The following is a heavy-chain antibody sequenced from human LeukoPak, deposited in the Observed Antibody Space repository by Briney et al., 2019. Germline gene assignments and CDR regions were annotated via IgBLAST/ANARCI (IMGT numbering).Heavy chain of an antibody. CDR2: ISHAGGA. J-gene: IGHJ4*02. D-gene: IGHD3-22*01. CDR3: ARGPPPDFDRSGFYYNY. V-gene: IGHV4-34*01. CDR1: GGSFSGYY. Sequence: SETLSLTCAIYGGSFSGYYWSWFRQPPGKGLEWIGEISHAGGACYNPSLKSRVTISEDTSKNQFSLNLSSVTAADTAVYYCARGPPPDFDRSGFYYNYWGQGTLVIVSS.